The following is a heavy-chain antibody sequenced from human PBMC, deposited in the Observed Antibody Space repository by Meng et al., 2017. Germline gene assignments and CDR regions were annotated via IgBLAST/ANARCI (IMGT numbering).Heavy chain of an antibody. J-gene: IGHJ5*02. D-gene: IGHD2-15*01. V-gene: IGHV3-74*02. CDR1: GSTFSDYL. CDR3: ASRYCIGGRCYLDA. Sequence: EGRWGESVGGLVKPGGLLRLACAASGSTFSDYLMHWVRQAPGKGLVWVSHINSDESTTDYADSVKGRFTISRDNAKNTVYLQMNSLRAEDTAVYYCASRYCIGGRCYLDAWGQGTLVTVFS. CDR2: INSDESTT.